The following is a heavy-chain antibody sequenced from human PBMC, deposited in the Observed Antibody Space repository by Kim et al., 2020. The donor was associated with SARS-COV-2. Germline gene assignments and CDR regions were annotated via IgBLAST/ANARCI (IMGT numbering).Heavy chain of an antibody. J-gene: IGHJ3*01. Sequence: GRFTISRDNSKNTLYLQMNSLRAEDTAVYYCARDPLRITMVRGVIGAFDFWGQGTMVTVSS. V-gene: IGHV3-30*07. D-gene: IGHD3-10*01. CDR3: ARDPLRITMVRGVIGAFDF.